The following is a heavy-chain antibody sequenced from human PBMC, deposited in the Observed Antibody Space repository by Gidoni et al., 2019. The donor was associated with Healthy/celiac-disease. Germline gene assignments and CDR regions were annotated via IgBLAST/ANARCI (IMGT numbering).Heavy chain of an antibody. V-gene: IGHV4-59*01. CDR1: GGSISSYY. CDR3: ARDGGSGWKPFDY. D-gene: IGHD6-19*01. CDR2: IYYSGST. Sequence: QVQLQESGPGLVKPSETLSRTCTVSGGSISSYYWSWIRQPPGKGLEWIGYIYYSGSTNYHPSLKSRVTISVDTSKNQFSLKLSSVTAADTAVYYCARDGGSGWKPFDYWGQGTLVTVSS. J-gene: IGHJ4*02.